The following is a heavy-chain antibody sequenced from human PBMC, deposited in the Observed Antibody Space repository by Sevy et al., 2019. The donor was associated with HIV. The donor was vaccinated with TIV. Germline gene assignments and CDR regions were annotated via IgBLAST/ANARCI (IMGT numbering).Heavy chain of an antibody. D-gene: IGHD2-21*01. J-gene: IGHJ4*02. CDR2: ISYDGNYK. V-gene: IGHV3-33*05. CDR1: GFTFSRNG. Sequence: GGSLRLSCAASGFTFSRNGMHWVRQAPGKGLEWVAGISYDGNYKYYADSVKGRFSISRDNSENTLYVQMDSLRVEDTAVYYCAKESGSDWYFDYWGQGTLVTVSS. CDR3: AKESGSDWYFDY.